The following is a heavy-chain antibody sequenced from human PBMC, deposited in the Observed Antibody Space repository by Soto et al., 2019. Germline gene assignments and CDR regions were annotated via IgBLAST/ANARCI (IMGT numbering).Heavy chain of an antibody. CDR2: INPSGGST. CDR1: GYTFTSYY. CDR3: AREVGGTTTGSPDAFDI. J-gene: IGHJ3*02. V-gene: IGHV1-46*01. D-gene: IGHD1-26*01. Sequence: GASVKVSCKASGYTFTSYYMHWVRQAPGQGLEWMGIINPSGGSTSYAQKFQGRVTMTRDTSTSTVYMELSSLRSEDTAVYYCAREVGGTTTGSPDAFDIWGQGTMVTVSS.